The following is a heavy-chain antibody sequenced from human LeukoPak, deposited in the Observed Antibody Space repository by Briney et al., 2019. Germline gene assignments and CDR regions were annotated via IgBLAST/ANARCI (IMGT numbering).Heavy chain of an antibody. D-gene: IGHD6-13*01. V-gene: IGHV3-23*01. CDR1: GFTFSSYG. CDR3: AKDSAAAGGGWFDP. CDR2: ISGSGGST. Sequence: GGTLRLSCAASGFTFSSYGMSWVRQAPGKGLEWVSAISGSGGSTYYADSVKGRFTISRDNSKNTLYLQMNSLRAEDTAVYYCAKDSAAAGGGWFDPWGQGTLVTVSS. J-gene: IGHJ5*02.